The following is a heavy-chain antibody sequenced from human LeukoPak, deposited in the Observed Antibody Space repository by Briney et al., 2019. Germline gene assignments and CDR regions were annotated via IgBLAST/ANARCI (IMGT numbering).Heavy chain of an antibody. CDR1: GGSISSYY. Sequence: SETLSLTCIVSGGSISSYYWSWIRQPAGKGLEWIGRIYTSESTNYNPSLKSRVTMSVDTSKNQYSLKLSSVPAADPAVYYCARAITMVRGVTIDLGMDVWGQGTTVTVSS. D-gene: IGHD3-10*01. CDR2: IYTSEST. V-gene: IGHV4-4*07. J-gene: IGHJ6*02. CDR3: ARAITMVRGVTIDLGMDV.